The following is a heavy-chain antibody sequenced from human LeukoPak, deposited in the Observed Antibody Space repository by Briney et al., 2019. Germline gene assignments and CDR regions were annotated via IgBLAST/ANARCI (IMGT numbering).Heavy chain of an antibody. CDR1: GFTFSIYS. D-gene: IGHD4-17*01. CDR3: AKEAGQDYGALDAFDV. Sequence: GGSLRLPCVASGFTFSIYSMNWVRQAPGKGLEWVSSIGGSSSSLYYAESVKGRFTISRDSARNSLYLQMNSLRVEDTAVYYCAKEAGQDYGALDAFDVWGQGTMVTVSS. CDR2: IGGSSSSL. V-gene: IGHV3-21*01. J-gene: IGHJ3*01.